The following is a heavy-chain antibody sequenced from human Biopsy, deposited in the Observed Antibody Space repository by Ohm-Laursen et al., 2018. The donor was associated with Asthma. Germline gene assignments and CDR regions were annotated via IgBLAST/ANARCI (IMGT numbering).Heavy chain of an antibody. CDR2: VSSDGHNK. J-gene: IGHJ3*02. Sequence: SLSLSCVASGFVFSQCGMHWVRQGPGKGLEWVALVSSDGHNKYYEDSVKGRFTISRDNSRNRLYLQINSLTVEDSAVYFCARQSGQEYGDSIPFDTWGQGTKVAVSS. CDR3: ARQSGQEYGDSIPFDT. CDR1: GFVFSQCG. D-gene: IGHD3-22*01. V-gene: IGHV3-30*03.